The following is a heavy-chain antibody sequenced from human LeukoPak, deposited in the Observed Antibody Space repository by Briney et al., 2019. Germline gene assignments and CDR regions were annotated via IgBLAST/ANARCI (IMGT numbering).Heavy chain of an antibody. CDR2: MNPNSGNT. CDR1: GYTFTSYY. Sequence: ASVKVSCKASGYTFTSYYMHWVRQATGQGLEWMGWMNPNSGNTGYAQKFQGRVTMTRNTSISTAYMELSSLGSEDTAVYYCARWARGSSWYGGLDYWGQGTLVTVSS. J-gene: IGHJ4*02. D-gene: IGHD6-13*01. CDR3: ARWARGSSWYGGLDY. V-gene: IGHV1-8*02.